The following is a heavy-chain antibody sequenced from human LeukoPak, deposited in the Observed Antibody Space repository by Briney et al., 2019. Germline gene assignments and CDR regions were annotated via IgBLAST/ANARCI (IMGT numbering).Heavy chain of an antibody. CDR1: GFTFSTYG. V-gene: IGHV3-30*03. CDR3: ASHPAHHCSGGSCYYPC. J-gene: IGHJ4*02. Sequence: GGSLRLSCAASGFTFSTYGMHWVRQAPGKGLEWVAVISYDGTNKYYADSVKGRFTISRDNSKNTLYLQMNSLRAEDTAMFYCASHPAHHCSGGSCYYPCWGQGTLVTVSS. CDR2: ISYDGTNK. D-gene: IGHD2-15*01.